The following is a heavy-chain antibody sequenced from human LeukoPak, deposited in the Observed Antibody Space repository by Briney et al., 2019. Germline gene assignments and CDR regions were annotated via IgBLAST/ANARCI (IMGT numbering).Heavy chain of an antibody. CDR2: TRNKANSYTT. CDR3: TLWFGEFAFDY. CDR1: GFTFSDHY. D-gene: IGHD3-10*01. V-gene: IGHV3-72*01. J-gene: IGHJ4*02. Sequence: GGSLRLSCAASGFTFSDHYMDWVRQAPGKGLEWVVRTRNKANSYTTEYAASVKGRFTISRDDSKNSLYLQMNSLKTEDTAVYYCTLWFGEFAFDYWGQGTLVTVSS.